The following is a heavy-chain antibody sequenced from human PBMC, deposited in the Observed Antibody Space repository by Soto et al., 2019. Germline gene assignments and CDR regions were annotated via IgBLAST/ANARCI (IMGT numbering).Heavy chain of an antibody. D-gene: IGHD4-17*01. J-gene: IGHJ4*02. CDR1: GGSISSSDYY. V-gene: IGHV4-30-4*08. Sequence: QVHLQESGPGLVKPSQTLSLTCTVSGGSISSSDYYWSWIRQPPGKGLEWIGYIYSSGITYYNPSLMSRLTISVDASKNQFSLKLNSVTAADTALSYCARGLAAATVVTCYFDYWGQGTLVTVSS. CDR3: ARGLAAATVVTCYFDY. CDR2: IYSSGIT.